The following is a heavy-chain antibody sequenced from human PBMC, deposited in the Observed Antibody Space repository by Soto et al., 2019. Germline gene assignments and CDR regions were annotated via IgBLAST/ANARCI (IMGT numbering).Heavy chain of an antibody. CDR3: ASAFYYGSGSYSSRYYYYGMDV. V-gene: IGHV5-10-1*01. J-gene: IGHJ6*02. CDR1: GYSFTSYW. CDR2: IDPSDSYT. D-gene: IGHD3-10*01. Sequence: PGESLKISFKGSGYSFTSYWISWLRQMPGKGLEWMGRIDPSDSYTNYSPSFQGHVTISADKSISTAYLQWSSLKASDTAMYYCASAFYYGSGSYSSRYYYYGMDVWGQGTTVTVSS.